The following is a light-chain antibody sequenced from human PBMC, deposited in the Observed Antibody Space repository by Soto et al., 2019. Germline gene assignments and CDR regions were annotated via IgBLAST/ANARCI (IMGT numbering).Light chain of an antibody. CDR3: QQTSTSPLT. J-gene: IGKJ4*01. Sequence: EIVLTQSPGTLSLSPGDRATLSCRASQSVPKNYLAWYQQKPGQAPRLLIHDASSRATGIPDRFSGSGSGTQSSLTISRLEPEDFALYYCQQTSTSPLTFGGGTKVEIK. CDR2: DAS. V-gene: IGKV3-20*01. CDR1: QSVPKNY.